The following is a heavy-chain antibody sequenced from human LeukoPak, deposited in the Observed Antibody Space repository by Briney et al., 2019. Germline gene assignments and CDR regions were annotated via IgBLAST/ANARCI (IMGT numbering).Heavy chain of an antibody. CDR2: MDPNSGNT. Sequence: ASVKVSCKASGYTSTSYDTNWVRRAPQQRHEWMGWMDPNSGNTGYAQKFQGRVTMTRNTSISTAYMELSSLRSEDTAVYYCARVRGLTGDPWGQGTLVTVSS. CDR3: ARVRGLTGDP. J-gene: IGHJ4*02. CDR1: GYTSTSYD. V-gene: IGHV1-8*01. D-gene: IGHD7-27*01.